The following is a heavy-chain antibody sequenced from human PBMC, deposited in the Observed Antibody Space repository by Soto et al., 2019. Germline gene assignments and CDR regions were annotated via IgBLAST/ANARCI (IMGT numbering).Heavy chain of an antibody. CDR2: IIPILGIA. V-gene: IGHV1-69*02. J-gene: IGHJ4*02. CDR1: GGTFSSYT. D-gene: IGHD3-22*01. Sequence: ASVKVSCTASGGTFSSYTISWVRQAPGQGLEWMGRIIPILGIANYAQKFQGRVTITADKSTSTAYMELSSLRSEDTAVYYCARGASARYYYDSSGYLDYWGQGTLVTVS. CDR3: ARGASARYYYDSSGYLDY.